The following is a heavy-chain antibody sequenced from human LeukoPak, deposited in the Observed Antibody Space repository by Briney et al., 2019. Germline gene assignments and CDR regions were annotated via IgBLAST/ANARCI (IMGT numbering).Heavy chain of an antibody. D-gene: IGHD6-13*01. V-gene: IGHV3-11*01. CDR3: ARGGYSSSWYWFDP. Sequence: GGSLRLCCAASGFTFSDYYMSWIRQAPGKGLEWVSYISSSGSTIYYADSVKGRFTISRDNAKNSLYLQMNSLRAEDTAVYYCARGGYSSSWYWFDPWGQGTLVTVSS. J-gene: IGHJ5*02. CDR1: GFTFSDYY. CDR2: ISSSGSTI.